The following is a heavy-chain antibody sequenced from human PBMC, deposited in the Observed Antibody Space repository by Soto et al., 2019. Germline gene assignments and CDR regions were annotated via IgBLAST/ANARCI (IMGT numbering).Heavy chain of an antibody. Sequence: QSGGSLRLSCAASGFTFSSYEMNWVRQAPGKGLEWVSYISSSGSTIYYADSVKGRFTISRDNAKNSLYLQMNSLRAEDTAVYYCATALAWTYSSSWYDYWGQGTLVTVSS. V-gene: IGHV3-48*03. D-gene: IGHD6-13*01. CDR3: ATALAWTYSSSWYDY. CDR1: GFTFSSYE. J-gene: IGHJ4*02. CDR2: ISSSGSTI.